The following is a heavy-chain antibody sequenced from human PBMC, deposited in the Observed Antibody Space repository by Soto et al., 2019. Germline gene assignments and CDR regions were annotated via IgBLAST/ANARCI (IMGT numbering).Heavy chain of an antibody. CDR1: GGSISSYY. CDR2: IFYSGST. D-gene: IGHD3-10*02. Sequence: SETLSITCTVSGGSISSYYWSWVRQPPGKGLEWIGFIFYSGSTSYNPSLKSRVTISIDTSEYQFSLKLNSVTAADTAVYYCASMIGDPVLSFDSWGQGTLVTVS. CDR3: ASMIGDPVLSFDS. J-gene: IGHJ5*01. V-gene: IGHV4-59*01.